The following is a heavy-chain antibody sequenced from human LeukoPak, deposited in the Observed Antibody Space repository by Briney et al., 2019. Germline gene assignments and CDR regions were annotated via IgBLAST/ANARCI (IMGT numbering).Heavy chain of an antibody. J-gene: IGHJ5*02. D-gene: IGHD3-10*01. CDR2: INHSGST. V-gene: IGHV4-34*01. Sequence: PLETLSLTCAVYGGSFSGYYWSWIRQPPGKGLEWIGEINHSGSTNYNPSLKSRVTISVDTSKNQFSLKLSSVTAADTAVYYCARVTVLLWFGESENWFDPWGQGTLVTVSS. CDR3: ARVTVLLWFGESENWFDP. CDR1: GGSFSGYY.